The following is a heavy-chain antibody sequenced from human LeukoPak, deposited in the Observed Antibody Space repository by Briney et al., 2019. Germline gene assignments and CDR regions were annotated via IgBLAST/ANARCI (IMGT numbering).Heavy chain of an antibody. J-gene: IGHJ4*02. Sequence: PGGSLRLSCAASGFTFTSYEMNWVRQAPRKGLEWVSYISSSGGTIYYADSVKGRFTISRDNAKNSLYLQMNSLRAEDTAVYYCARFTYYYGSGPIGYFDNWGQGTLVTVSS. CDR2: ISSSGGTI. D-gene: IGHD3-10*01. CDR1: GFTFTSYE. V-gene: IGHV3-48*03. CDR3: ARFTYYYGSGPIGYFDN.